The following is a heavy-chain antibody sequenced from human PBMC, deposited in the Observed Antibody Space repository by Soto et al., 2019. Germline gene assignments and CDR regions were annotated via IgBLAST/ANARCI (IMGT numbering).Heavy chain of an antibody. CDR2: IIPIFGTA. J-gene: IGHJ6*02. CDR3: ARKGYYDSSRYYYRTYYYGMDV. CDR1: GGTFSSYA. D-gene: IGHD3-22*01. Sequence: SVKVSCKASGGTFSSYAISWVRQAPGQGLEWMGGIIPIFGTANYAQKFQGRVTITADESTSTAYMELSSLRSEDTAVYYCARKGYYDSSRYYYRTYYYGMDVWGQGTTVTVSS. V-gene: IGHV1-69*13.